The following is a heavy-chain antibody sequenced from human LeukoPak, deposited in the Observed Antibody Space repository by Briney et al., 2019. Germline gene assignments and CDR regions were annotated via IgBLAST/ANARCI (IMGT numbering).Heavy chain of an antibody. Sequence: SETLSLTCTVSGGSISSYYWSWIRQPPGKGLEWIGYIYYSGSTNYDPSLKSRVTISVDTSRNQFSLKLSSVTAADTAVYYCARHVGCSGGSCAYYFDYWGQGTLVTVSS. CDR1: GGSISSYY. J-gene: IGHJ4*02. CDR3: ARHVGCSGGSCAYYFDY. CDR2: IYYSGST. D-gene: IGHD2-15*01. V-gene: IGHV4-59*08.